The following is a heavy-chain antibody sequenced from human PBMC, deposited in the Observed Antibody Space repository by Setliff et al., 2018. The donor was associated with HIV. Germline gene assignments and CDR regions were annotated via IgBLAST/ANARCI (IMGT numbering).Heavy chain of an antibody. CDR2: IHSSGST. CDR1: GDSIISSRNF. V-gene: IGHV4-39*07. J-gene: IGHJ6*02. CDR3: ARDPRQYSYYGMDV. Sequence: PSETLSLTCTVSGDSIISSRNFWGWIRQPPGKGLEWVGNIHSSGSTYYNPSLKSRVTISVDTSKNQFSLKLSSVTAADTAVYYCARDPRQYSYYGMDVWGQGTTVTVSS.